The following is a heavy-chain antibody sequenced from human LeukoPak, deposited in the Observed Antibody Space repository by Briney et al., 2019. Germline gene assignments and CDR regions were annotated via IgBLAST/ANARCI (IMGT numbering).Heavy chain of an antibody. CDR1: GYTFTSYA. V-gene: IGHV1-3*01. D-gene: IGHD6-6*01. CDR2: INAGNGNT. Sequence: ASVTVSCKASGYTFTSYAMHWVRPAPGQRLEWMGWINAGNGNTKYSQKFQGRVTITRDTSASTAYMELSSLRSEDTAVYYCARENRIAARDNPLNYWGQGTLVTVSS. J-gene: IGHJ4*02. CDR3: ARENRIAARDNPLNY.